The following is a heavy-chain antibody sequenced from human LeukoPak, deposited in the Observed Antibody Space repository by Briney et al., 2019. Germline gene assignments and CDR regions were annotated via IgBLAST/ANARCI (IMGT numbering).Heavy chain of an antibody. J-gene: IGHJ4*02. CDR3: ARRFGITIFGVVISYFDY. Sequence: SETLSLTCAVYGGSFNNYYWSWFRQPPGKGLEWIGEINHSGSTNYNPSLKSRVTISVDTSKNQFSLKLSSVTAADTAVYYCARRFGITIFGVVISYFDYWGQGTLVTVSS. CDR1: GGSFNNYY. CDR2: INHSGST. D-gene: IGHD3-3*01. V-gene: IGHV4-34*01.